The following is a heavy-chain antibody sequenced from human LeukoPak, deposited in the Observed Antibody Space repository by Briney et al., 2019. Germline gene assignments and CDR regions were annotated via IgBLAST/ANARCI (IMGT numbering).Heavy chain of an antibody. V-gene: IGHV4-59*01. Sequence: SETLSLTCTVSGGSISSYYWSWIRQPPGKGLEWIGYIYYSGSTNYNPSLKRRVTISVDTSKNQFSLKLSSVTAADTAVYYYARGKYSAKYGSGSYYNRNGAFDIWGQGTMVTVSS. D-gene: IGHD3-10*01. J-gene: IGHJ3*02. CDR3: ARGKYSAKYGSGSYYNRNGAFDI. CDR2: IYYSGST. CDR1: GGSISSYY.